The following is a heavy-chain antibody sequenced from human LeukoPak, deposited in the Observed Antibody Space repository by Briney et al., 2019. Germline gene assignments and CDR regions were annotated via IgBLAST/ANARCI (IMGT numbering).Heavy chain of an antibody. CDR2: IKNKIDGGTP. CDR1: GFTFSNAW. Sequence: GGSLRLSCAASGFTFSNAWMSWVRQAPGKGLEWVGRIKNKIDGGTPDYAAAVQGRFTISREDSKNTLYLHMNSLKTEDTALYYCTTVSLQAYYYYAMDVWGQGTTVTVSS. V-gene: IGHV3-15*01. J-gene: IGHJ6*02. CDR3: TTVSLQAYYYYAMDV.